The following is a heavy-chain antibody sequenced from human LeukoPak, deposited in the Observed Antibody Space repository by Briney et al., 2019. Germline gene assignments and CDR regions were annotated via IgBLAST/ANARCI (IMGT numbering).Heavy chain of an antibody. J-gene: IGHJ4*02. V-gene: IGHV4-34*01. CDR1: GGSFSGYY. D-gene: IGHD6-19*01. CDR3: ARAPSKGGHSSALGY. Sequence: SETLSLTCAVYGGSFSGYYWSWIRQPPGKGLEWIGEINHSGSTNYNPSLKSRVTISVDTSKNQFSLKLSSVTAADTAVYYCARAPSKGGHSSALGYWGQGTLVTVSS. CDR2: INHSGST.